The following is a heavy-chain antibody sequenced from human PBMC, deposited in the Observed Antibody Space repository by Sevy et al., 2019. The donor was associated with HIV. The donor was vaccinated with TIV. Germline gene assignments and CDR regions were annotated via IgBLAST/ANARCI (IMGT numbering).Heavy chain of an antibody. D-gene: IGHD5-18*01. CDR2: IGTAGDT. Sequence: GGSLRLSCAAPGFTFSSYDMHWVRQATGKGLEWVSAIGTAGDTYYPGSVKGRFTISRENAKNSLYLQMNSLRAGDTAVYYCAREGMSGGYSYGYYYYYGMDVWGQGTTVTVSS. CDR3: AREGMSGGYSYGYYYYYGMDV. J-gene: IGHJ6*02. V-gene: IGHV3-13*01. CDR1: GFTFSSYD.